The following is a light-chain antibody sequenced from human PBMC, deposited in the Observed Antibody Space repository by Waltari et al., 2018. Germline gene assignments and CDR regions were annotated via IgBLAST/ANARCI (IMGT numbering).Light chain of an antibody. V-gene: IGKV3-20*01. J-gene: IGKJ4*01. CDR3: QQYGTAPHT. Sequence: EIVLTQSPGTLSLSPGERATLSCRASQSVTSDHLAWYQQKPGQAPRFLMYEASNRVAGIPDRFSGSGSGTDFTLIISRVEPEDFAVYYCQQYGTAPHTFGGGTKVEL. CDR1: QSVTSDH. CDR2: EAS.